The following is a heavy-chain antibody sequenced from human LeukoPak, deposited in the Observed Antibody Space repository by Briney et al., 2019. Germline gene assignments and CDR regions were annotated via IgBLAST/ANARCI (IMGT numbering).Heavy chain of an antibody. D-gene: IGHD2-2*01. CDR1: GFSFSRHT. J-gene: IGHJ4*02. V-gene: IGHV3-30-3*01. CDR3: ARIFVVVPEDY. CDR2: ISDDGNNK. Sequence: GRSLRLSCAASGFSFSRHTIHWVRQAPGKGLEWVALISDDGNNKYYADSVKGRFTISRDNSKNTLYLQMNSLRAEDTAVYYCARIFVVVPEDYWGQGTLVTVSS.